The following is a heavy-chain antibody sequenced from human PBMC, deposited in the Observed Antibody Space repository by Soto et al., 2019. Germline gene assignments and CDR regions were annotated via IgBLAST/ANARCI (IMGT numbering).Heavy chain of an antibody. CDR1: GFTFSSYA. J-gene: IGHJ1*01. CDR3: ATPLYYDSSVRQH. V-gene: IGHV3-23*01. CDR2: ISGSGGST. D-gene: IGHD3-22*01. Sequence: PGGSLRLSCAASGFTFSSYAMSWVRQAPGKGLEWVSAISGSGGSTYYADSVKGRFTISRDNSKNTPYLQMNSLRAEDTAVYYCATPLYYDSSVRQHWGQGTLVTVSS.